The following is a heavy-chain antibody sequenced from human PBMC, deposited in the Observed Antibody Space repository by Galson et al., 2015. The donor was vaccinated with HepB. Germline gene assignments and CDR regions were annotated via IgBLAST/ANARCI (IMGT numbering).Heavy chain of an antibody. CDR2: ISGSSSYI. CDR3: ARVGDLRSTTVRYYKYYYMDV. J-gene: IGHJ6*03. Sequence: SLRLSCAASSFTFSRYTINWVRQAPGKGLEWVSSISGSSSYIYYADSVQGRLTISRDNAKNSLYLQMNRLRAEDTAVYYCARVGDLRSTTVRYYKYYYMDVWGKGTTVTVSS. D-gene: IGHD1-1*01. V-gene: IGHV3-21*01. CDR1: SFTFSRYT.